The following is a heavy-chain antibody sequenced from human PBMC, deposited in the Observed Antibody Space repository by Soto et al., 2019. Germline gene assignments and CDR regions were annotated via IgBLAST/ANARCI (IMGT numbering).Heavy chain of an antibody. CDR2: IGTAGDT. V-gene: IGHV3-13*01. D-gene: IGHD2-15*01. CDR1: GFTFSSYD. J-gene: IGHJ4*02. Sequence: EVQLVESGGGLVQPGGSLRLSCAASGFTFSSYDMNWVRQATGKGLEWVSAIGTAGDTYYPGSVKGRFTISRENAKNSLYLQMNSLRAEDTAVYYCARDLFLRGCSGGSCSDYWGQGTLVAVSS. CDR3: ARDLFLRGCSGGSCSDY.